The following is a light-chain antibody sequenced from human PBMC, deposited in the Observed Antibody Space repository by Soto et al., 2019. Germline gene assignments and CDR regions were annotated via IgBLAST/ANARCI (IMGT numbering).Light chain of an antibody. Sequence: EIVLTQSPGTLSLSIGERTTLSCRASQSVSISLAWYQKKTGQAPRLLIYDASKRATGIPARFSGSGSGTDFTLTISSLEPEDFAVYYCQQRGNWFLTFGQGTRLEIK. CDR1: QSVSIS. CDR3: QQRGNWFLT. J-gene: IGKJ5*01. V-gene: IGKV3-11*01. CDR2: DAS.